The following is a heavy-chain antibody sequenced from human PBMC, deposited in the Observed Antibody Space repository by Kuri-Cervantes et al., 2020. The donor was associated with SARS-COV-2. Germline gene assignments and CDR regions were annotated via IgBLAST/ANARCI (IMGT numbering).Heavy chain of an antibody. CDR3: ARDIGYDYVWGSYRYKNRYFDY. Sequence: SCAVSGGSISSSNWWSWVRQPPGKGLEWIGEIYHSGSTNYNPSLKSRVTISVDKSKNQFSLKLSSVTAADTAVYYCARDIGYDYVWGSYRYKNRYFDYWGQGTLVTVSS. J-gene: IGHJ4*02. CDR2: IYHSGST. CDR1: GGSISSSNW. V-gene: IGHV4-4*02. D-gene: IGHD3-16*02.